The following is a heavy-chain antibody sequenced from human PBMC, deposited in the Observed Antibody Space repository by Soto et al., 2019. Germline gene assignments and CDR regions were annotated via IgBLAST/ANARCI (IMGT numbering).Heavy chain of an antibody. CDR2: IYTSGST. V-gene: IGHV4-4*07. J-gene: IGHJ6*02. Sequence: PSETLSLTCTVSGGSISSYYWSWIRQPAGKGLEWIGRIYTSGSTNYNPSLKSRVTMSVDTSKNQFSLKLSSVTAADTAVYYCAGDSGSGSYYRYYYYGMDVWGQGTTVTVSS. CDR3: AGDSGSGSYYRYYYYGMDV. D-gene: IGHD3-10*01. CDR1: GGSISSYY.